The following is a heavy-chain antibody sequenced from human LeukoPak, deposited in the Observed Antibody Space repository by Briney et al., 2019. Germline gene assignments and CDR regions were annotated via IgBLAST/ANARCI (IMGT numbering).Heavy chain of an antibody. CDR1: GFTFSSYA. J-gene: IGHJ5*02. V-gene: IGHV3-30-3*01. CDR3: ARDVWFDP. CDR2: VSYDGSNK. Sequence: PGGSLRLSCAASGFTFSSYAMHWVRQAAGKGLEWVAVVSYDGSNKYYADSVKGRFTVSRDNAKNSLYLQMNSLRAEDTALYYCARDVWFDPWGQGTLVTVSS.